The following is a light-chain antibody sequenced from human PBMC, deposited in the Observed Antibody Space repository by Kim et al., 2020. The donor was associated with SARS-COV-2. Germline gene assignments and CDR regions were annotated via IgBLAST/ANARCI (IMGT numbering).Light chain of an antibody. Sequence: ALGQTVRITRKGDSLRSYYASWYQQKPGQAPVLVIYGKNNRPSGTPDRFSGSSSGNTASLTITGAQAEDEADYYCNSRDSSGNHWVFGGGTKLTVL. J-gene: IGLJ3*02. CDR3: NSRDSSGNHWV. CDR1: SLRSYY. V-gene: IGLV3-19*01. CDR2: GKN.